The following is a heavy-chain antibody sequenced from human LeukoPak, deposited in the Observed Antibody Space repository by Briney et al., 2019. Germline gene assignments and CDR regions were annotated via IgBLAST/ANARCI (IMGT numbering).Heavy chain of an antibody. CDR1: GFTFSSYA. J-gene: IGHJ4*02. V-gene: IGHV3-30-3*01. CDR3: ARVPLRFLEQGALDY. Sequence: GGSLRLSCAASGFTFSSYAMHWVRQAPGKGLEWVAVISYDGSNKYYADSVKGRFTISRDNSKNTLYLQMNSLRAEDTAEYYCARVPLRFLEQGALDYWGQGTLVTVSS. D-gene: IGHD3-3*01. CDR2: ISYDGSNK.